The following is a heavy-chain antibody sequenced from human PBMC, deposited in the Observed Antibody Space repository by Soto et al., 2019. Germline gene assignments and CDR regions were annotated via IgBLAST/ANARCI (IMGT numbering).Heavy chain of an antibody. J-gene: IGHJ3*02. D-gene: IGHD2-15*01. CDR2: ISAYNGNT. V-gene: IGHV1-18*01. Sequence: ASVKVSCKASGGTFSSYTISWVRQAPGQGLEWMGWISAYNGNTNYAQKLQGRVTMTTDTSTSTAYMELRSLRSDDTAVYYCARDRRDIVVVVAARDAFDSWGQGTMVTVSS. CDR3: ARDRRDIVVVVAARDAFDS. CDR1: GGTFSSYT.